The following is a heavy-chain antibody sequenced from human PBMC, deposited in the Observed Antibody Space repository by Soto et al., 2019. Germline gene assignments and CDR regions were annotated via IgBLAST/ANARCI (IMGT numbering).Heavy chain of an antibody. CDR2: INPSGGST. Sequence: GASVKVSCKESGYTFTIYYMHWVRQAPGQGLEWMGIINPSGGSTSYAQKFQGRVTMTRDTSTSTVYMELSSLRSEDTAVYYCASRWSETGFDYWGQGTPVTVSS. V-gene: IGHV1-46*01. CDR1: GYTFTIYY. D-gene: IGHD3-3*01. J-gene: IGHJ4*02. CDR3: ASRWSETGFDY.